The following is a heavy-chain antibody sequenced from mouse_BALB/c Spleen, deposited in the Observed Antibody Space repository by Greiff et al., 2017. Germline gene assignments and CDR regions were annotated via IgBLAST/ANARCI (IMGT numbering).Heavy chain of an antibody. CDR1: GYTFTSYW. Sequence: VKLMESGAELAKPGASVKMSCKASGYTFTSYWMHWVKQRPGQGLEWIGYINPSTGYTEYNQKFKDKATLTADKSSSTAYMQLSSLTSEDSAVYYCARRDSYYFDYWGQGTTLTVSS. D-gene: IGHD3-3*01. CDR3: ARRDSYYFDY. CDR2: INPSTGYT. J-gene: IGHJ2*01. V-gene: IGHV1-7*01.